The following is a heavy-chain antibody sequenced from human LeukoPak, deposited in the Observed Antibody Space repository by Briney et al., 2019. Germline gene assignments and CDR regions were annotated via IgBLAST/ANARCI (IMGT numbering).Heavy chain of an antibody. CDR1: GFTFSSYG. D-gene: IGHD2-2*01. V-gene: IGHV3-33*01. CDR3: AREQYPLLARWFDP. J-gene: IGHJ5*02. Sequence: PGRSLRLSCAASGFTFSSYGMHWVRQAPGKGLEWVAVIWYDGSNKYYAYSVKYRFTISRDNSKHTLYLQMNSLRAEDTAVYYCAREQYPLLARWFDPWGQGTLVTVSS. CDR2: IWYDGSNK.